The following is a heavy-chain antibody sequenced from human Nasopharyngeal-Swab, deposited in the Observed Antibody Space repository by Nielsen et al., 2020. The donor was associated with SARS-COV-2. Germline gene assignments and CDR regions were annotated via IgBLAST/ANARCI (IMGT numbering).Heavy chain of an antibody. V-gene: IGHV4-34*01. J-gene: IGHJ6*02. Sequence: GSLRLSCAVYGGSFSGYYWSWIRQPPGKGLEWIGEINHSGSTDYNPSLKSRVTISLDTSKNQFSLKLSSLAAADTAVYYCAGGGGGSGSYTMDVWGQGTTVTVSS. D-gene: IGHD3-10*01. CDR3: AGGGGGSGSYTMDV. CDR2: INHSGST. CDR1: GGSFSGYY.